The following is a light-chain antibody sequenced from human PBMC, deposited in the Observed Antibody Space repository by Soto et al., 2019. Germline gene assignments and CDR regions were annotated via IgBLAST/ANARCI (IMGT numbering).Light chain of an antibody. J-gene: IGKJ4*01. CDR1: QDISGS. Sequence: AIQLTQAPASLIASVGHRVTITCLSSQDISGSLAWYQQKAGKAPKLLIYGASILQSGVPSGFSGSGFGTDFTLTISSLRAEDFAIYFCQQTKSYPSTFGGGTKVDIK. CDR3: QQTKSYPST. V-gene: IGKV1-13*02. CDR2: GAS.